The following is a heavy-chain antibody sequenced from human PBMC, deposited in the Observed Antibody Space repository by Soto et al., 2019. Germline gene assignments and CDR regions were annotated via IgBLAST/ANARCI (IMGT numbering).Heavy chain of an antibody. Sequence: PGGSLRLSCAASGFTFSSYAMSWVRQAPGKGLEWVSVISGSGDSTYYADSVKGRFTISRDNSKNTLYLQMNSLRAEDTAVYYCARWTYYDSSGYYYVFDYWGQGTLVTVSS. D-gene: IGHD3-22*01. J-gene: IGHJ4*02. CDR2: ISGSGDST. V-gene: IGHV3-23*01. CDR1: GFTFSSYA. CDR3: ARWTYYDSSGYYYVFDY.